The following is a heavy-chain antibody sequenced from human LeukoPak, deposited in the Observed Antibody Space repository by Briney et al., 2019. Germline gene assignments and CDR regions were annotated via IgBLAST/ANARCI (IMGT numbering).Heavy chain of an antibody. Sequence: GGSLRLSCAASGFTVSSNYMNWVRQAPGKGLEWVSLTSYSCGGTYNADAVKGRLTISSDNSKNTLYLQMNSLRGEDTAVYYCARDHEEGNYGMDVWGQGTTVTVSS. CDR3: ARDHEEGNYGMDV. V-gene: IGHV3-66*01. CDR1: GFTVSSNY. D-gene: IGHD3-10*01. J-gene: IGHJ6*02. CDR2: TSYSCGGT.